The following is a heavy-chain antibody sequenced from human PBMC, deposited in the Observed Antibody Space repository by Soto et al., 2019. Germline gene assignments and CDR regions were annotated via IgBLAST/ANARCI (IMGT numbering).Heavy chain of an antibody. CDR3: ARGEDGIDF. CDR1: GFTLSNYD. V-gene: IGHV3-13*01. CDR2: IGSAGDT. Sequence: GGSLRLSCAASGFTLSNYDMHWVRQVTGKGPEWVSSIGSAGDTYYPGSVKGRFAISRESAENSLFLQMNSLRAGDTAIYYCARGEDGIDFWGQGTLVTVSS. J-gene: IGHJ4*02. D-gene: IGHD4-17*01.